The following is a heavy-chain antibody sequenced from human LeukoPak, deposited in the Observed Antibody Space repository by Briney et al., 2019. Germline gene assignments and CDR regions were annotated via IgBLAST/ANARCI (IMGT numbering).Heavy chain of an antibody. Sequence: SETLSLTCAVYGGSFSGYYWSWIRQPPGKGLELIGEINHSGSTNYNPSLKSRVTISVDTSKNQFSLKLSSVTAADTAVYYCAMQQLARFYGMDVWGQGTTVTVSS. D-gene: IGHD6-13*01. CDR3: AMQQLARFYGMDV. CDR2: INHSGST. CDR1: GGSFSGYY. V-gene: IGHV4-34*01. J-gene: IGHJ6*02.